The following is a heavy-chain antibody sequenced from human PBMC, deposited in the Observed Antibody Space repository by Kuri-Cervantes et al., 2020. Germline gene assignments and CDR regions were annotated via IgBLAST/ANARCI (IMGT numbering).Heavy chain of an antibody. D-gene: IGHD6-13*01. CDR2: IIPIFGTA. CDR1: GGTFSSYA. J-gene: IGHJ6*02. Sequence: SVKVSCKASGGTFSSYAISWVRQAPGQGLEWMGGIIPIFGTANYAQKFQGRVTITADESTSTAYMELSRLRSDDTAVYYCASGIAGGGTDVWGQGTTVTVSS. V-gene: IGHV1-69*13. CDR3: ASGIAGGGTDV.